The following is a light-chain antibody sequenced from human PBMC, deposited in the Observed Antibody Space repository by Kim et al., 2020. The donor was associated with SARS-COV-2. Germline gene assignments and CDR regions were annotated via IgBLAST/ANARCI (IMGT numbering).Light chain of an antibody. CDR1: QSVSRY. J-gene: IGKJ1*01. Sequence: ASVGETVTITCRASQSVSRYLDWYQQKPGPAPKFLIHLASTLLSGVPSRFSGSGSGTEFSLTISSLQPEDFATYYCQQSFSPPTWTFGQGTKLEI. CDR2: LAS. V-gene: IGKV1-39*01. CDR3: QQSFSPPTWT.